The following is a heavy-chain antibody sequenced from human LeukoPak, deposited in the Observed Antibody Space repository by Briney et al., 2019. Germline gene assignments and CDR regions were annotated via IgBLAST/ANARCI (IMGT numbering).Heavy chain of an antibody. V-gene: IGHV3-48*03. CDR1: GFTFSSYE. Sequence: GGSLRLSCAASGFTFSSYEMNWVRQAPGKGLEWVSYISSSGSSIYYADSVKGRFTISRDNAKNSAYLQMNSLRAEDTAVYYCAREGSSDYYGMDVWGQGTTVTVSS. CDR3: AREGSSDYYGMDV. CDR2: ISSSGSSI. J-gene: IGHJ6*02.